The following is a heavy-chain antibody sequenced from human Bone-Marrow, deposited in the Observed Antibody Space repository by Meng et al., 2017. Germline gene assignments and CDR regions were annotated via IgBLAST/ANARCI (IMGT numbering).Heavy chain of an antibody. Sequence: VQLVQSGAELKKPGASVKVSCKSSGSTFPDYWLHWVRRAPGQGLEWMGRINPKSGDTHYAQRFQGRVTMTGDTSISTAYMELSGLRSDDTAMYYCARDEDISAAGKLFGDYWGQGTLVTVSS. CDR3: ARDEDISAAGKLFGDY. J-gene: IGHJ4*02. D-gene: IGHD6-13*01. V-gene: IGHV1-2*06. CDR2: INPKSGDT. CDR1: GSTFPDYW.